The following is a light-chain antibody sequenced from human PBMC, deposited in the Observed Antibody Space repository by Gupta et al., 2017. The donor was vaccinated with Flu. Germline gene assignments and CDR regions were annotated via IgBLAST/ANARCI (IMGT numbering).Light chain of an antibody. CDR2: RDI. Sequence: SSELTQPLSVSVALGQTATITCGGSNLGIEDVHWYQQKAGQAPVLVIFRDINRPSGIPDRFSGFTSGNTATLTVSRAQPGDEADYYCQVWDSSTWVFGGGTKLTV. CDR3: QVWDSSTWV. CDR1: NLGIED. V-gene: IGLV3-9*01. J-gene: IGLJ3*02.